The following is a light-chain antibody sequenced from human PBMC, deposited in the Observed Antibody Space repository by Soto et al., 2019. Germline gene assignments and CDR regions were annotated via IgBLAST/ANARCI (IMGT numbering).Light chain of an antibody. CDR2: GAS. CDR1: QSVSSSY. Sequence: EIVMTQSPGTVSVSQVERATLSCKTSQSVSSSYLAWYQQKPGQAPRLLIYGASSRATGIPDRFSGSGSGTDFTLTISRLEPEDFAVYYCQQYGSLSWTFGQGTKVDIK. CDR3: QQYGSLSWT. J-gene: IGKJ1*01. V-gene: IGKV3-20*01.